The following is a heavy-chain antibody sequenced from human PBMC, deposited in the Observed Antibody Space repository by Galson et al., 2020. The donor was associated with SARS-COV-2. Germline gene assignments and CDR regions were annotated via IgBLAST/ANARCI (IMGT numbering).Heavy chain of an antibody. V-gene: IGHV4-34*01. CDR1: GGSFSGYY. CDR2: INHSGST. J-gene: IGHJ5*02. D-gene: IGHD5-12*01. CDR3: ASGLRRGKSNWFDP. Sequence: SETLSLTCAVYGGSFSGYYWSWIRQPPGKGLEWIGEINHSGSTNYNPSLKSRVTISVDTSKNQFSLKLSSVTAADTAVYYCASGLRRGKSNWFDPWGQGTLVTVSS.